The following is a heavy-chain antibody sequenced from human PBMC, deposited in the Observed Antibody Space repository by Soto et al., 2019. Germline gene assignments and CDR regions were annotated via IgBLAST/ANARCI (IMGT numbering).Heavy chain of an antibody. CDR1: GYTFSNYW. Sequence: PGESLKISCKGSGYTFSNYWIAWVRQMPAKDLAWMGIIYPGDSDTRYSPSFQGQVTISVDKSINTAYLQWSSLKASDTAIYYCARGRGSGTYYSPSDYWGQGTLVTVSS. D-gene: IGHD3-10*01. CDR3: ARGRGSGTYYSPSDY. CDR2: IYPGDSDT. V-gene: IGHV5-51*01. J-gene: IGHJ4*02.